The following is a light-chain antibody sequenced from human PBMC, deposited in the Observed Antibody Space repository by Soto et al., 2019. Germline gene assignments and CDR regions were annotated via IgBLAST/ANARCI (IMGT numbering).Light chain of an antibody. CDR2: EGS. Sequence: QSALTQPASVSGSPGQSITISCTGTSSDVGSYNFVSWYQQHPGKAPKLMIYEGSKRPSGVSNRFSGSKSGNTASLTISGXQAEDEADYYCCSYAGTTTWVFGGGTKVTVL. J-gene: IGLJ2*01. CDR1: SSDVGSYNF. V-gene: IGLV2-23*01. CDR3: CSYAGTTTWV.